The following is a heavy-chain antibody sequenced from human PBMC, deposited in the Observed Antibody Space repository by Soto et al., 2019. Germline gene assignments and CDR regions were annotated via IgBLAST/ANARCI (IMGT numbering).Heavy chain of an antibody. CDR2: ISGSGGST. D-gene: IGHD1-26*01. CDR3: ASSGSYSWRPE. V-gene: IGHV3-23*01. Sequence: SGGSLGLSCSASVFTFSSYAMSWVRQAPGKGLEWVSAISGSGGSTYYADSVKGRFTISRDNSKNTLYLQMNSLRAEDTAVYYCASSGSYSWRPEWGQRKVVTGAS. J-gene: IGHJ4*02. CDR1: VFTFSSYA.